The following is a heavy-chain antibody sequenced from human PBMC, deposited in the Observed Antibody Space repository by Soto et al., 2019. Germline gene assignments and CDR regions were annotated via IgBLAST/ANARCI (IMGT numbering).Heavy chain of an antibody. D-gene: IGHD5-12*01. CDR1: GYTFTGYY. Sequence: GASVKVSCKASGYTFTGYYMHWVRQAPGQGLEWMGWINPNSGGTNYAQKLQGWVTMTRDTSMSTAYMELRRLRSDDTAVYYCARDGWLRDGGDYYGMDVWGQGTTVTVSS. J-gene: IGHJ6*02. CDR3: ARDGWLRDGGDYYGMDV. V-gene: IGHV1-2*04. CDR2: INPNSGGT.